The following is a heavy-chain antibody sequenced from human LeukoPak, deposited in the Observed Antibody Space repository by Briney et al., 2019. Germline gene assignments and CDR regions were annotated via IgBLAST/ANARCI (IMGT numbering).Heavy chain of an antibody. Sequence: SETLSLTCTVSGYSISSGYYWGWIRQPPGKGLEWIGTMYHSGNTYYNPSLKSRVTISVDTSKNQFSLKLSSVTAADTAVYYCARGPPGAPFDYWGQGTLVTVSS. CDR2: MYHSGNT. CDR1: GYSISSGYY. CDR3: ARGPPGAPFDY. V-gene: IGHV4-38-2*02. D-gene: IGHD1-26*01. J-gene: IGHJ4*02.